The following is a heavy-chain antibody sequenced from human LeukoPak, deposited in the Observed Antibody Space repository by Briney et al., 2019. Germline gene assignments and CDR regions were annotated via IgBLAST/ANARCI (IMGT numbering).Heavy chain of an antibody. J-gene: IGHJ6*03. Sequence: SQTLSLTCTVSCGSISRRSDYWGWIRQTPWKGLEWIGKLDSSGSTYYNPSPKSPFTMSVPTSTHQFSMNLRSVTGAHTAIYFCSRSHDYGGLYFYYYMDVWGKGTTVTVSS. CDR2: LDSSGST. V-gene: IGHV4-39*01. CDR3: SRSHDYGGLYFYYYMDV. CDR1: CGSISRRSDY. D-gene: IGHD4-23*01.